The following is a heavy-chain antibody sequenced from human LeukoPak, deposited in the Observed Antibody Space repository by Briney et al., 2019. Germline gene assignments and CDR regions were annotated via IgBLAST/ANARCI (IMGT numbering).Heavy chain of an antibody. CDR2: IYYSGST. CDR1: GGSIRRSSYY. D-gene: IGHD3-10*01. V-gene: IGHV4-39*01. J-gene: IGHJ4*02. Sequence: SETLSLTCTVAGGSIRRSSYYWGWIRQPPGKGLEWPGRIYYSGSTYYNPSLNSRVTISVDTSKNQFSLKLSSVTAADTAVYYCASELLWFGELLSNNFDYWGQGTLVTVSS. CDR3: ASELLWFGELLSNNFDY.